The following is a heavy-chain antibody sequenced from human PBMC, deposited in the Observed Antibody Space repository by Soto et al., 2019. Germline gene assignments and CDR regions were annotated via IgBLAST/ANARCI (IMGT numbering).Heavy chain of an antibody. Sequence: QVQLVQSGAEVKKPGASVKVSCKASGYTFTSYDINWVRQATGQGLEWMGWMKPDSGNTGYAQKFQGRVTMTRNTSISTAYMELSSLRSEDTAVYYCARQNDYGDYVSYFQHWGQGTLVTVSS. CDR2: MKPDSGNT. V-gene: IGHV1-8*01. CDR3: ARQNDYGDYVSYFQH. D-gene: IGHD4-17*01. J-gene: IGHJ1*01. CDR1: GYTFTSYD.